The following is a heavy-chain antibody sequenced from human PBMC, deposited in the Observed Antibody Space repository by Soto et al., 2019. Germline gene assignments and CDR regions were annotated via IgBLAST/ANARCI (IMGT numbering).Heavy chain of an antibody. D-gene: IGHD1-26*01. V-gene: IGHV1-69*02. J-gene: IGHJ4*02. CDR3: ASYRVGATRVDY. CDR1: GGTFSSYT. CDR2: IIPILGIT. Sequence: QVPLVQSGAEVKQPGSSVKVSCKASGGTFSSYTISWVRQAPGQGLEWMGRIIPILGITNYAQKFQGRVTITADKSTSTAYMELSSLRSEDTAVYYCASYRVGATRVDYWGQGTLVTVSS.